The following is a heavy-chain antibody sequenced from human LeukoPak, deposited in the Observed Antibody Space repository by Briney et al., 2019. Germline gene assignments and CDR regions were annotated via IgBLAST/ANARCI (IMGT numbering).Heavy chain of an antibody. Sequence: SETLSLTCTVSGGSISNYYWSWIRQPAGKGLEWIGRIYTSGSTNYNPSPKSRVTMSVDTSKNQFSLKLSSVTAADTAVYYCARGGSSWQSFDFWGQGTLVTVSS. J-gene: IGHJ4*02. V-gene: IGHV4-4*07. CDR1: GGSISNYY. CDR3: ARGGSSWQSFDF. D-gene: IGHD6-13*01. CDR2: IYTSGST.